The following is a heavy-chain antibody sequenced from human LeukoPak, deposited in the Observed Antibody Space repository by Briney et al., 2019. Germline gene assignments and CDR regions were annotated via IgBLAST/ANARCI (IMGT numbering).Heavy chain of an antibody. V-gene: IGHV4-30-4*08. CDR1: GGSISSGDYY. CDR2: IYYSGST. Sequence: SETLSLTCTVSGGSISSGDYYWSWIRQPPGKGLEWIGYIYYSGSTYYNPSLKSRVTISVDTSKNQFSLKLSSVTAADTAVYYCARERRGISSSSPDYWGQGTLVTVSS. D-gene: IGHD6-6*01. CDR3: ARERRGISSSSPDY. J-gene: IGHJ4*02.